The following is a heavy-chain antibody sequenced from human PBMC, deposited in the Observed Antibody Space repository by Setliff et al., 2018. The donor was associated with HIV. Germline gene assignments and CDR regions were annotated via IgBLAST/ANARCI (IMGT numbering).Heavy chain of an antibody. V-gene: IGHV3-7*01. CDR2: INQDGTAT. CDR1: GFSFSRYW. D-gene: IGHD3-3*01. J-gene: IGHJ4*02. Sequence: PGGSLRLSCAASGFSFSRYWMTWVRQAPGKGLEWVANINQDGTATFYVDSVQGRFTISRDNAQNSLYLQLNSLRAEDTGVYHCARHPYGVFDYWGQGTLVTVSS. CDR3: ARHPYGVFDY.